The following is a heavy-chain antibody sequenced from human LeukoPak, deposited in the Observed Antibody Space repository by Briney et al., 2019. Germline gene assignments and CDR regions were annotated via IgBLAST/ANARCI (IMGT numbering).Heavy chain of an antibody. CDR2: VFYSGST. V-gene: IGHV4-39*01. Sequence: KPSETLSLTCNVSGGSISNRAYYWAWIRQPPGKGLEWIGSVFYSGSTYSNPSLESRLTTSVDTSKNHFSLRLTSVTAADTAVYYCARGPGYCSSTSCYGLYMDVWGKGTTVTISS. J-gene: IGHJ6*03. CDR1: GGSISNRAYY. D-gene: IGHD2-2*01. CDR3: ARGPGYCSSTSCYGLYMDV.